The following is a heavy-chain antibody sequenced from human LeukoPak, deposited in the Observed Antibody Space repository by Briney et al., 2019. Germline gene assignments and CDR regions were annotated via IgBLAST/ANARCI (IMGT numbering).Heavy chain of an antibody. CDR3: ARVRVKWELLAFDI. Sequence: ASVKVSCKASGYTFTAYYIHWVRQAPGQGLEWMGWINPNSGGTNFAQKFQGRVTMTGDTSISTAYMEMSRVTSDDTAVYYCARVRVKWELLAFDIWGQGTMVTVSS. D-gene: IGHD1-26*01. V-gene: IGHV1-2*02. CDR2: INPNSGGT. CDR1: GYTFTAYY. J-gene: IGHJ3*02.